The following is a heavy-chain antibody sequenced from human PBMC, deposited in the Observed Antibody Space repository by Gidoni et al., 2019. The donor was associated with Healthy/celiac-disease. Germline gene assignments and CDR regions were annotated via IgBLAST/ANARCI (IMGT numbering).Heavy chain of an antibody. CDR3: TNIAAAGRRYFDY. CDR1: GGTFSSYA. D-gene: IGHD6-13*01. Sequence: QVQLFQSGPEVKKPVSSVNVSCKASGGTFSSYAISWLRHAPGQGLEWMGGIIPIFGTAKDAQKFQGRVTINADKSTSTAYMELSSLRSEDTAVYYCTNIAAAGRRYFDYWGQGTLVTVSS. V-gene: IGHV1-69*06. CDR2: IIPIFGTA. J-gene: IGHJ4*02.